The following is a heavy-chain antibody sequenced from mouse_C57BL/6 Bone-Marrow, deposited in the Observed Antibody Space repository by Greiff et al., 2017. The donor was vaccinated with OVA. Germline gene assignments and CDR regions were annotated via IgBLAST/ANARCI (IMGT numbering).Heavy chain of an antibody. V-gene: IGHV5-4*01. CDR1: GFTFSSYA. CDR3: ARLANWDPYWYFDV. Sequence: EVQVVESGGGLVKPGGSLKLSCAASGFTFSSYAMSWVRQTQEKRLEWVATISDGGSYTYYPDNVKGRFTISRDNAKNNLYLQMSHLKSEDTAMYYCARLANWDPYWYFDVWGTGTTVTVSS. CDR2: ISDGGSYT. J-gene: IGHJ1*03. D-gene: IGHD4-1*01.